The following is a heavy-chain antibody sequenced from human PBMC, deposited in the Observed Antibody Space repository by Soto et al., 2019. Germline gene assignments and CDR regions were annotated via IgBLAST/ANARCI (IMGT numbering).Heavy chain of an antibody. J-gene: IGHJ4*02. CDR2: ISGSGSYT. D-gene: IGHD3-22*01. CDR1: GFTFSDYY. Sequence: GGSLRLSCAASGFTFSDYYTSWIRQAPGKGLEWVSHISGSGSYTSYADPVKGRFTISRDNARNSLYLQMNSLRAEDTAVYYCARSGDSSGYFWGIDYWGQGTRVTVS. CDR3: ARSGDSSGYFWGIDY. V-gene: IGHV3-11*06.